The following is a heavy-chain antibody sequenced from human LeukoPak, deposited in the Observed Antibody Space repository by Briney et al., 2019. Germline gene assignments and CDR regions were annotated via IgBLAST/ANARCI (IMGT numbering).Heavy chain of an antibody. Sequence: ASVKVSCKASGYTFTTYSMHWVRQAPGQGLEWMAIINLSGGSTDYTQKFQGRVIVTRDTSTSTVYMELSSLRSEDTAVYYCVRHNHMDVWGQGTTVTVSS. CDR3: VRHNHMDV. CDR1: GYTFTTYS. J-gene: IGHJ6*02. CDR2: INLSGGST. V-gene: IGHV1-46*01.